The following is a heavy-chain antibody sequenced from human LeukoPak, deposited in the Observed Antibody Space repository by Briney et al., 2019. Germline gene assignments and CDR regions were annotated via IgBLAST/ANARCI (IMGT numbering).Heavy chain of an antibody. CDR1: GYSIGSASY. CDR2: IYHSGSP. Sequence: SETLSLTCAVSGYSIGSASYWGWIRQPPGKGLEWIGNIYHSGSPYYNPSLKSRVTISVDTSKNQFSLKLSSVTAADTAVYYCARDRYFDYWGQGTLVTVSS. CDR3: ARDRYFDY. V-gene: IGHV4-38-2*02. J-gene: IGHJ4*02.